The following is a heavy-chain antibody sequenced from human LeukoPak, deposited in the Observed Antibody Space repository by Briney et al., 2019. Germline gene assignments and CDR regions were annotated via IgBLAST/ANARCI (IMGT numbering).Heavy chain of an antibody. J-gene: IGHJ4*02. CDR2: VSGSGGST. CDR3: ATDQKYTGTYFSPRY. Sequence: GGSLRLSCAASGYTFSSYAMNWVRQAPGKGLEWVSAVSGSGGSTYYADSVKGRFTISRDNSQNTLYLQMNSLGADDTAVYYCATDQKYTGTYFSPRYWGQGTLVTVSS. V-gene: IGHV3-23*01. D-gene: IGHD1-26*01. CDR1: GYTFSSYA.